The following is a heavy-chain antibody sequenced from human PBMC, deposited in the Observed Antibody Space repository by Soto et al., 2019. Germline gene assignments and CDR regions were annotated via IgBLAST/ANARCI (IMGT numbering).Heavy chain of an antibody. CDR3: AKGGMRWLRGKLVIDY. D-gene: IGHD5-12*01. J-gene: IGHJ4*02. V-gene: IGHV3-30*02. CDR1: GFTFYTYG. Sequence: PGGSLRLSCAASGFTFYTYGMHWVRQAPGKGLEWVAIIWYDGSIKYYAGSVKGRFTSSRDNSKNTLYLQMNSLRAEDTALYFFAKGGMRWLRGKLVIDYWGQGTLVTVSS. CDR2: IWYDGSIK.